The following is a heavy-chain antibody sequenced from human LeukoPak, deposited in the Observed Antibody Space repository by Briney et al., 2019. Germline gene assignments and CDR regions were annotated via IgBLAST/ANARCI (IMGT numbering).Heavy chain of an antibody. V-gene: IGHV4-31*03. D-gene: IGHD3-22*01. Sequence: PSETLSLTCTVSGDSITSGVYYWSWIRQHPGRGLEWIGYIYYRARTYYNPSLKSRVTVSLDTSKNQFSLNLRSVTAADTAVYYCARDSSGRYYFDHWGRGTLVTVSS. J-gene: IGHJ4*02. CDR1: GDSITSGVYY. CDR3: ARDSSGRYYFDH. CDR2: IYYRART.